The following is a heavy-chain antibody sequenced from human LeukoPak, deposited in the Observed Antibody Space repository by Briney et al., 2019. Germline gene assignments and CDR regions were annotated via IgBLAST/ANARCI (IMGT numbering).Heavy chain of an antibody. CDR3: VRVGNRDQDYYYSYMDV. Sequence: GGSLRLSCAASGFTFGDYYMSWIRQAPGRGQEWVSYISSGSGAAIYYADSVRGRFTISRDNAQNSLYLQMDSLRAEDTALYYCVRVGNRDQDYYYSYMDVWGRGTTVTVSS. CDR1: GFTFGDYY. D-gene: IGHD5-24*01. V-gene: IGHV3-11*01. J-gene: IGHJ6*03. CDR2: ISSGSGAAI.